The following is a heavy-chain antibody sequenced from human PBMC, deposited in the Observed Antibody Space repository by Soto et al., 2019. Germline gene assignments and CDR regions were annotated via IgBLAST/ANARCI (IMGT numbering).Heavy chain of an antibody. CDR3: ARLVGGYDSYFDH. CDR2: IYPGDSET. J-gene: IGHJ4*02. V-gene: IGHV5-51*01. D-gene: IGHD5-12*01. CDR1: W. Sequence: WIGWVRQLPGKGLDWMGIIYPGDSETRYSPSFQGQVTISADKSISTAYLQWSSLKTSDTAMYYCARLVGGYDSYFDHWGQGTRVTVSS.